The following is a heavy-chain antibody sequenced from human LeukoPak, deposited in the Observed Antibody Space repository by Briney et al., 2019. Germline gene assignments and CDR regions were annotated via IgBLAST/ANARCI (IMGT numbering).Heavy chain of an antibody. J-gene: IGHJ4*02. V-gene: IGHV1-2*02. D-gene: IGHD1-26*01. Sequence: ASVKVSCKASGYTFTSYGISWVRQAPGQGLEWMGWINPNSGGTNYAQKFQGRVTMTRDTSINTAYMELSSLRSDDTAVYYCARDLGYSGSYNDYWGQGTLVTVSS. CDR2: INPNSGGT. CDR3: ARDLGYSGSYNDY. CDR1: GYTFTSYG.